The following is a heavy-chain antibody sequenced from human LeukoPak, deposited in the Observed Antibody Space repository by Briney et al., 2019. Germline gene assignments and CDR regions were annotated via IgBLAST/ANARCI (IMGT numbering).Heavy chain of an antibody. Sequence: SGGSLRLSCAASGFTVSSHFMTWVRKAPGKGLEWVSGIYSGGTTNYADSVKGRFTISRDNSRNTLYLQMSSLKAEDTAVYYCARDIGDAYGSNALAYWGQGTLVTVSS. D-gene: IGHD4-23*01. CDR3: ARDIGDAYGSNALAY. CDR2: IYSGGTT. CDR1: GFTVSSHF. V-gene: IGHV3-66*01. J-gene: IGHJ4*02.